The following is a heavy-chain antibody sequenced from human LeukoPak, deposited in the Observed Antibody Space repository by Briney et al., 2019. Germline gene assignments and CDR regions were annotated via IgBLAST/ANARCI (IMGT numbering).Heavy chain of an antibody. Sequence: GGSLRLSCAASEFSLSTYWMAWVRQAPGKGLEWVANIKADGSEKYSADSVKGRFTISRDNAKNSLFLQLNSLRAEDTAVYYCAKESCSSRCSFDYWGQGTLVTVSS. D-gene: IGHD2-2*01. J-gene: IGHJ4*02. V-gene: IGHV3-7*01. CDR2: IKADGSEK. CDR3: AKESCSSRCSFDY. CDR1: EFSLSTYW.